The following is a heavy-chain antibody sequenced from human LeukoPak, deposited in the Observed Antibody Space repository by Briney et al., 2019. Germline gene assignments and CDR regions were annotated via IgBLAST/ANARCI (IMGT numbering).Heavy chain of an antibody. Sequence: GGSLRLSCVASGFTFSSYSMNWVRQAPGKGLEWVSSISSSSSYIYYADSVKGRFTISRDNAKNSLYLQMNSLRAEDTAVYYCARDPGGGSSFDYWGQGTLVTVSS. CDR1: GFTFSSYS. V-gene: IGHV3-21*01. CDR2: ISSSSSYI. J-gene: IGHJ4*02. CDR3: ARDPGGGSSFDY.